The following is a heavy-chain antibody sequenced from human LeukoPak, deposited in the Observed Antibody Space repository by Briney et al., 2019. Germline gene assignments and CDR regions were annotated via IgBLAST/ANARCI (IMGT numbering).Heavy chain of an antibody. J-gene: IGHJ4*02. V-gene: IGHV1-2*02. CDR2: INPNSGGT. CDR1: GYTFTAYY. Sequence: ASVKVSYKASGYTFTAYYMHWVRQAPGQGLEWMGWINPNSGGTNYAQKFQGRVTMTRDTSISTAYMELSRLRSDDTAVYYCARDRVVVPAAFYYWGQGTLVTVSS. D-gene: IGHD2-2*01. CDR3: ARDRVVVPAAFYY.